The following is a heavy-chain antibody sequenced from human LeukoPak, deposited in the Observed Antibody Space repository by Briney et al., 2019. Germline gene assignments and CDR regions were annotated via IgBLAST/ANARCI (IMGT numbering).Heavy chain of an antibody. D-gene: IGHD5-18*01. J-gene: IGHJ4*02. CDR2: TYWDDKK. V-gene: IGHV2-5*02. Sequence: SGPTQAKLTQTLTLTCTFPGFSLSSSGVGVHWIRQPPGKSLEWLAVTYWDDKKRYSPSMMNRLTVSKDTSKNQVLLTLTNLDPVDTATYFCAHRRDASMVAFDYWGQGILVTVSS. CDR3: AHRRDASMVAFDY. CDR1: GFSLSSSGVG.